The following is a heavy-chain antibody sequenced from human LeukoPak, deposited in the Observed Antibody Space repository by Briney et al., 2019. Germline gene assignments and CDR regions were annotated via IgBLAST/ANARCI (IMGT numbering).Heavy chain of an antibody. J-gene: IGHJ5*02. CDR1: GFTVSSNY. Sequence: GGSLRLSCAASGFTVSSNYMSWVRQAPGKGLEWVSVIYSGGSTYYADSVKGRFTISRDNSKNTLYLQMNSLRAEDTAVYYCARDRGYGDYEVYGNWFDPWGQGTLVTVSS. D-gene: IGHD4-17*01. CDR2: IYSGGST. V-gene: IGHV3-66*01. CDR3: ARDRGYGDYEVYGNWFDP.